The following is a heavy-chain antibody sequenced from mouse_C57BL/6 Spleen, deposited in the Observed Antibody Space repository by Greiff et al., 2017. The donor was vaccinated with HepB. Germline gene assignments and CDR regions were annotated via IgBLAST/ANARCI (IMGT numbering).Heavy chain of an antibody. CDR3: ARPPHDGYYWYFDV. CDR2: INPNNGGT. D-gene: IGHD2-3*01. J-gene: IGHJ1*03. V-gene: IGHV1-26*01. CDR1: GYTFTDYY. Sequence: VQLQQSGPELVKPGASVKISCKASGYTFTDYYMNWVKQSHGKSLEWIGDINPNNGGTSYNQKFKGKATLTVDKSSSTAYMELRSLTSEDSAVYYCARPPHDGYYWYFDVWGTGTTVTVSS.